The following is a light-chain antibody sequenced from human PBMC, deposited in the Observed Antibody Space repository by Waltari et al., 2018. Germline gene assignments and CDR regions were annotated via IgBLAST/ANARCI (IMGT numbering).Light chain of an antibody. CDR3: QETYTPPWT. J-gene: IGKJ1*01. Sequence: DIQMTQSPLSLSASVGDRVTVTCRASQSVSTHLNWYPHKPGKAPELLVYSASFLETGVPSRFSAGGSRTDFNFTITAVQPEDFATYYCQETYTPPWTFGPGTRLEIK. CDR2: SAS. V-gene: IGKV1-39*01. CDR1: QSVSTH.